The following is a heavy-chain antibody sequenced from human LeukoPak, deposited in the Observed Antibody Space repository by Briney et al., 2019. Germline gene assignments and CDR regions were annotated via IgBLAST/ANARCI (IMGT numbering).Heavy chain of an antibody. Sequence: EASVKVSCKASGYTFTNYGFSWVRQAPGQGLEWMGWISSYNGRTNYAQELQDRVTLATDTSTSTVYMELRSLRSDDTAVYYCAREANWNDRVFPDFWGQGTLVTVTS. CDR2: ISSYNGRT. D-gene: IGHD1-20*01. V-gene: IGHV1-18*01. J-gene: IGHJ4*02. CDR3: AREANWNDRVFPDF. CDR1: GYTFTNYG.